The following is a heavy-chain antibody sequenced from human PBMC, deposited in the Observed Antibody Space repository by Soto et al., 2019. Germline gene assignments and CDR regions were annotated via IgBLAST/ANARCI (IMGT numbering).Heavy chain of an antibody. Sequence: ASVKVSCKASGGTFSIYAISWVLQAPGQGLEWMGGIIPIFGTANYAQKFQGRVTITADESTSTAYMELRSLRSDDTAVYYCARVLTYYYGSGSPNVDYWGQGTLVTVS. CDR2: IIPIFGTA. J-gene: IGHJ4*02. CDR1: GGTFSIYA. D-gene: IGHD3-10*01. V-gene: IGHV1-69*13. CDR3: ARVLTYYYGSGSPNVDY.